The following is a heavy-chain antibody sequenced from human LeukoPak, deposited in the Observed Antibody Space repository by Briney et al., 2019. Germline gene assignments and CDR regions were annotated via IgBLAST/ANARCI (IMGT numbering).Heavy chain of an antibody. CDR2: INHSGST. CDR3: ARASFRRGYCSGGSCLWAFDI. CDR1: GGSFSGYY. V-gene: IGHV4-34*01. J-gene: IGHJ3*02. Sequence: SETLSLTCAVYGGSFSGYYWSWIRQPPGKGLEWIGEINHSGSTNYNPSLKSRVTISVDTSKNQFSLKLSSATAADTAVYYCARASFRRGYCSGGSCLWAFDIWGQGTMVTVSS. D-gene: IGHD2-15*01.